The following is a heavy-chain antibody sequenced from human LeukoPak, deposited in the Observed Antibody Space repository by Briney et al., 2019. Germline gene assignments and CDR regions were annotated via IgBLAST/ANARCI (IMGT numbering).Heavy chain of an antibody. D-gene: IGHD2-21*02. Sequence: GGSLRLSCAASGFTFTSYWMTWVRQAPGKGLEWVANTKHDGSERYYVDSVKGRFTISRDNVKNSLFLQMDSLRAEDTAVYYCARGGVYGDYYVDYWGQGTLVTVTS. CDR1: GFTFTSYW. V-gene: IGHV3-7*04. CDR3: ARGGVYGDYYVDY. CDR2: TKHDGSER. J-gene: IGHJ4*02.